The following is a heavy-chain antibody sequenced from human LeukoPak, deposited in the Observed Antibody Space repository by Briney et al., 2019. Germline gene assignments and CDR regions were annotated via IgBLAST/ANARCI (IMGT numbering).Heavy chain of an antibody. J-gene: IGHJ3*02. D-gene: IGHD6-13*01. CDR2: INPDSGAT. CDR1: AYTLTGYY. CDR3: ARGKAAAGTAAFDI. V-gene: IGHV1-2*02. Sequence: ASVKVSCKTSAYTLTGYYMHWVRQAPGQGLECMGWINPDSGATLYAQKFQGRVTLTRDTSINTAYMEVSRLTSDDTAVYYCARGKAAAGTAAFDIWGQGTMVTVSS.